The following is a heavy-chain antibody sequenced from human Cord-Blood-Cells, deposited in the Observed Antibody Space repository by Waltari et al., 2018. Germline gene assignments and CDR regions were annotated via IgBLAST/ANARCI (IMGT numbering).Heavy chain of an antibody. CDR3: ARDSLWFGEWAFDI. D-gene: IGHD3-10*01. V-gene: IGHV4-39*02. Sequence: QLQLQESGPGLVKPSETLSLTCTVAGGSISSSSYYWGWIRQPPGKWLEWIGSIYYSGSTYDNPSLKSRVAISVDTSKNQFSLKLSSVTAAETAVYYCARDSLWFGEWAFDIWGQGTMVTVSS. J-gene: IGHJ3*02. CDR1: GGSISSSSYY. CDR2: IYYSGST.